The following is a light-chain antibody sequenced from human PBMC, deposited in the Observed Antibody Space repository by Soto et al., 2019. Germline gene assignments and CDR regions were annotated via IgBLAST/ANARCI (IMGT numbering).Light chain of an antibody. CDR1: SSDVGSYNL. J-gene: IGLJ7*01. CDR3: CSYAGSPV. Sequence: QSVLTQPASVSGSPGQSITISCTGSSSDVGSYNLVSWYQQLPGKAPKLMIYEVSRRPSGVSTRFSGSKSGNTASLTISGLQDEDEADYYCCSYAGSPVFGGGTQLTVL. CDR2: EVS. V-gene: IGLV2-23*02.